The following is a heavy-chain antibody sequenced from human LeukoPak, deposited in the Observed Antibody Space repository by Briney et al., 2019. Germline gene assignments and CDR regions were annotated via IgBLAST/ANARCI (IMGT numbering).Heavy chain of an antibody. CDR3: ARYDYGGYYYYGMDV. CDR2: IYYSGST. D-gene: IGHD4-23*01. V-gene: IGHV4-4*02. J-gene: IGHJ6*02. CDR1: GDSVSSSHW. Sequence: PSETLSLTCAVSGDSVSSSHWWSWGRQPPGKALEWIGNIYYSGSTNYNPSLKSRGTISVDTSKNQFSLKLSSVTAADTAVYYCARYDYGGYYYYGMDVWGQGTTVTVSS.